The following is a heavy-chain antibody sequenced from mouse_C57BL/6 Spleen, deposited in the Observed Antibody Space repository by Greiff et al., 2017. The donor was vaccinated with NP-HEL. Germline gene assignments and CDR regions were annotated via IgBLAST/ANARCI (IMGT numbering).Heavy chain of an antibody. J-gene: IGHJ4*01. V-gene: IGHV1-64*01. CDR1: GYTFTSYW. CDR3: ARSYTEAMYY. D-gene: IGHD1-1*01. Sequence: VQLQQPGAELVKPGASVKLSCKASGYTFTSYWMHWVKQRPGQGLEWIGMIHTNSGSTNYNEKLKSKATLTVDKSTSTVYMQLSCLTSEDSAVYCCARSYTEAMYYWGQGTSVTVYS. CDR2: IHTNSGST.